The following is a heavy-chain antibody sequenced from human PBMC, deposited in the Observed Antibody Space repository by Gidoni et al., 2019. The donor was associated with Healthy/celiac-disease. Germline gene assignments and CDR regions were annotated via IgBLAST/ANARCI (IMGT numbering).Heavy chain of an antibody. Sequence: QVQLVQSGAEVKKPGSSVKVSCKASGGTFSSYAISWVRQAPGQGLEWMGRIIPILGIANYAQKFQGRVTITADKSTSTAYMELSSLRSEDTAVYYCARVLELRYYYYGMDVWGQGTTVTVSS. D-gene: IGHD1-26*01. CDR3: ARVLELRYYYYGMDV. V-gene: IGHV1-69*04. CDR2: IIPILGIA. J-gene: IGHJ6*02. CDR1: GGTFSSYA.